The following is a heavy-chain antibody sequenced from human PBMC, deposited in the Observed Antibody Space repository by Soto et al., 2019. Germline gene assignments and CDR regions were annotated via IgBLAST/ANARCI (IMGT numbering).Heavy chain of an antibody. J-gene: IGHJ6*03. CDR2: INSDGSST. CDR3: ASGSIFERGYYMDV. D-gene: IGHD3-10*01. Sequence: GGSLRLSCAASGFTFSSYWMHWVRQAPGKGLVWVSRINSDGSSTSYADSVKGRFTISRDNAKNTLYLQMNSLRAEDTAVYYCASGSIFERGYYMDVWGKGTTVTVSS. CDR1: GFTFSSYW. V-gene: IGHV3-74*01.